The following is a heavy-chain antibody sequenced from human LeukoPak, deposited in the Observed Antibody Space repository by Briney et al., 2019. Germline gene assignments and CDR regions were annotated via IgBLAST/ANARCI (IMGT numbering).Heavy chain of an antibody. J-gene: IGHJ4*02. V-gene: IGHV3-9*01. Sequence: PGGSLRLSCAASGFTFNDYAMHWVRQAPGKGLEWVSGISWNSGSIGSADSVKGRFTISRDNAKNSLYLQMHSLRAEDTALYYCARGGRTTYTEGYYFDYWGQGTLVTVSS. CDR2: ISWNSGSI. D-gene: IGHD2/OR15-2a*01. CDR1: GFTFNDYA. CDR3: ARGGRTTYTEGYYFDY.